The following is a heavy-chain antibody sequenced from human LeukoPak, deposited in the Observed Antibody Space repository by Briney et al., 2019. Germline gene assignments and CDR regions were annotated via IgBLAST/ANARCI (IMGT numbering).Heavy chain of an antibody. CDR3: ATDAGSPYYYYGMDV. CDR1: GYTLTELS. CDR2: FDPEDGET. V-gene: IGHV1-24*01. Sequence: ASVKVSCQVSGYTLTELSMHWVRQAPGKGLEWMGGFDPEDGETIYAQKFQGRVTMTEDTSTDTAYMELSSLRSEDTAVYYCATDAGSPYYYYGMDVWGQGTTVTVSS. J-gene: IGHJ6*02. D-gene: IGHD1-26*01.